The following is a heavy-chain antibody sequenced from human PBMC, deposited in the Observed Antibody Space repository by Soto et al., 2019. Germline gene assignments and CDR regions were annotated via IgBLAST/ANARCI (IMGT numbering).Heavy chain of an antibody. V-gene: IGHV4-30-2*01. Sequence: SETLSLTCAVSGGSISRGGYSWSWIRQPPGKGLEWIGYIYHSGSTYYNPSLKSRVTISVDRSKNQFSLKLSSVTAADTAVYYCTRIGPVAAAGEYYFVYWGQGTLVTVSS. D-gene: IGHD6-13*01. CDR3: TRIGPVAAAGEYYFVY. CDR1: GGSISRGGYS. CDR2: IYHSGST. J-gene: IGHJ4*02.